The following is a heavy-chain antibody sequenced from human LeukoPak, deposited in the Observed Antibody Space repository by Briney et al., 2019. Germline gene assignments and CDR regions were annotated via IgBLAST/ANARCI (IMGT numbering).Heavy chain of an antibody. D-gene: IGHD2-2*01. CDR1: GYAFTSYD. CDR2: MNPNSGNT. V-gene: IGHV1-8*01. CDR3: ASPLGGKVPDAMVGY. J-gene: IGHJ4*02. Sequence: ASVKVSCKASGYAFTSYDVNWVRQATGQGLEWMGWMNPNSGNTGYAQKFQGRVTMTRNTSISTAYTELSSLRPEDTAVYFCASPLGGKVPDAMVGYWGQGTLVTVSS.